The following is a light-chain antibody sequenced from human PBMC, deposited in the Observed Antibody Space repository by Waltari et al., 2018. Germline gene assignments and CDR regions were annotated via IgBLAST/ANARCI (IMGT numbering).Light chain of an antibody. CDR3: QKYGTLPAT. CDR2: DAS. Sequence: EIVLTQSPGTLSLSPGERATLSCRASQSVSRTLAWYQQKPGRAPRLLIYDASTRATGIPDRFSGSGFGTDFSLTISRLEPEDFAVYYCQKYGTLPATFGQGTTVEIK. J-gene: IGKJ1*01. CDR1: QSVSRT. V-gene: IGKV3-20*01.